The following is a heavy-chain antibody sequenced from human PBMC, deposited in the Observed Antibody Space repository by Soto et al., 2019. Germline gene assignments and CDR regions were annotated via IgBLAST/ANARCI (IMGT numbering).Heavy chain of an antibody. CDR2: ISAGNGIT. Sequence: QVQLVQSGAEVKQPGASVTVSCKASGYSFSGYGIHWVRQAPGQRPEWMGWISAGNGITKFSQQFQGRVAAIRDIAASTAYMELRSLTSEDTAVYYCARGSSSWSLGTGAYYGMDVWGQGTTVFVSS. CDR1: GYSFSGYG. CDR3: ARGSSSWSLGTGAYYGMDV. J-gene: IGHJ6*02. D-gene: IGHD2-2*01. V-gene: IGHV1-3*01.